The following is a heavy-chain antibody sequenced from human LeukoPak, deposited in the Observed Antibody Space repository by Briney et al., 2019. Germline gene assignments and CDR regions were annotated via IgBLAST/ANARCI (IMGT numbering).Heavy chain of an antibody. CDR2: THTSGST. D-gene: IGHD2-2*03. V-gene: IGHV4-4*07. CDR3: ARGRWKAGMDSPYYFDY. J-gene: IGHJ4*02. Sequence: SETLSLTCTVSGGXIGNYYWSWIRQPAGKGLEWIGRTHTSGSTNYNPSLKSRVTMSVDTSKSQFSLKLTSVTAADTAVYYCARGRWKAGMDSPYYFDYWSQGTLVTVSS. CDR1: GGXIGNYY.